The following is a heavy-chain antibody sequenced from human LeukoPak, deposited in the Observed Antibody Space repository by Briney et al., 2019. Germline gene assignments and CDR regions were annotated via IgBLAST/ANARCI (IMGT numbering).Heavy chain of an antibody. J-gene: IGHJ6*02. Sequence: SETLSLTCTVSGGSISSYYWSWIRQPPGKGLEWIGYIYYSGSTNYNPSLKSRVTISVDTSKNQFFLKLSSVTAADTAVYYCARSRYDFWSGYYGYYYGMDVWGQGTTVTVSS. CDR1: GGSISSYY. CDR2: IYYSGST. D-gene: IGHD3-3*01. V-gene: IGHV4-59*01. CDR3: ARSRYDFWSGYYGYYYGMDV.